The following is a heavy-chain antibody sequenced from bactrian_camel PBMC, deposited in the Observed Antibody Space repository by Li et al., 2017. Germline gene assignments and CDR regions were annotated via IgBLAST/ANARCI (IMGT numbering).Heavy chain of an antibody. J-gene: IGHJ6*01. CDR3: SAPPGGYYNDYDTFGY. V-gene: IGHV3S53*01. CDR1: GSIQRTNC. CDR2: DNGVGTT. Sequence: QLVESGGGSVQAGGSLRLSCAASGSIQRTNCMGWFRQAPGKERDWVATDNGVGTTYYGDSVKGRFTMSRDNAKNTVYLQMNSLKSEDTALYYCSAPPGGYYNDYDTFGYWGQGTQVTVS. D-gene: IGHD4*01.